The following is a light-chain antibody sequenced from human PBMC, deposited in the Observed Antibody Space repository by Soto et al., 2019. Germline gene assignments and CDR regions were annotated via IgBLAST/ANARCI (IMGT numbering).Light chain of an antibody. CDR1: QGINSW. V-gene: IGKV1-5*03. J-gene: IGKJ1*01. CDR3: QQYNLYAWT. Sequence: DIQMTQSPSTLSASVGDRVTITCRASQGINSWLAWYQQKPGKAPKLLIYKASTLESGVPSRFSGSGSGTEFTLTISSLQPDDFATYYCQQYNLYAWTFGQGTKVEIK. CDR2: KAS.